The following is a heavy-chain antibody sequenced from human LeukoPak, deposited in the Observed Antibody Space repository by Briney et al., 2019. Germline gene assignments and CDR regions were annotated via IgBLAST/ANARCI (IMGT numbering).Heavy chain of an antibody. Sequence: SEALSLTCTVSGASTSHFYWNWIRQPPGKGLEWIGYMHNSGSSKHSPSLKSRVTISIDTSKNQFSLQLTSVTAADTAIYYCARSAEWLRNAFDIWGQGTMVSVSS. CDR2: MHNSGSS. V-gene: IGHV4-59*01. D-gene: IGHD5-12*01. J-gene: IGHJ3*02. CDR1: GASTSHFY. CDR3: ARSAEWLRNAFDI.